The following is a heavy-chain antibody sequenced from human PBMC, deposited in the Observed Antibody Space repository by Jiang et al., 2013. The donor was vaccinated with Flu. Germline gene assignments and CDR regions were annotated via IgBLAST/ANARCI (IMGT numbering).Heavy chain of an antibody. V-gene: IGHV1-69*01. CDR2: ITAVFGTT. CDR1: GGPFRKFA. J-gene: IGHJ6*03. Sequence: SGAEVKKPGSSVKVSCKASGGPFRKFAISWVRQAPGQGLEWLGGITAVFGTTNYAQRFQGRVTMTADESTNTVFMELTSLRSEDTAVYYCARGPYYYPSYMDVWGAGTTVTVSS. CDR3: ARGPYYYPSYMDV.